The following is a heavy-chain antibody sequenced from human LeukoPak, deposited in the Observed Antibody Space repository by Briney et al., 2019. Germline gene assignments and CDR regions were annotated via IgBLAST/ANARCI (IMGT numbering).Heavy chain of an antibody. D-gene: IGHD3-9*01. V-gene: IGHV3-23*01. CDR1: GLTFSSYA. CDR3: AKVPYDILTGYFFPDY. J-gene: IGHJ4*02. CDR2: ISGSGGST. Sequence: GGSLRLSCAASGLTFSSYAMSWVRQAPGKRLEWVSAISGSGGSTYYADSVKGRFTISRDNSKNTLYLQMNSLRAEDTAVYYCAKVPYDILTGYFFPDYWGQGTLVTVSS.